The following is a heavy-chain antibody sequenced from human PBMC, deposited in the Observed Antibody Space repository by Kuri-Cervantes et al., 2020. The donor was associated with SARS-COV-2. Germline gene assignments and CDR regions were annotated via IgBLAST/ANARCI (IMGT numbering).Heavy chain of an antibody. CDR1: GGSISSYY. D-gene: IGHD3-10*01. V-gene: IGHV4-39*01. J-gene: IGHJ3*02. CDR2: IYYSGST. Sequence: SETLSLTCTVSGGSISSYYWGWIRQPPGKGLEWIGSIYYSGSTYYNPSLKSRVTISVDTSKNQFSLKLSSVTAADTAVYYCARQLWFFGAFDIWGQGTMVTVSS. CDR3: ARQLWFFGAFDI.